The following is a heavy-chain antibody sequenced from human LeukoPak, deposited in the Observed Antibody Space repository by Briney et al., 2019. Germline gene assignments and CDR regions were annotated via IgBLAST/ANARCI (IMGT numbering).Heavy chain of an antibody. CDR3: ARISGTLCFDL. CDR1: GFTVSRYY. CDR2: FYIDGNT. J-gene: IGHJ4*02. V-gene: IGHV3-66*01. Sequence: GGSLRLSCAASGFTVSRYYMSWVRQAPGKGLEWVSVFYIDGNTYYADSVRGRFTISRDNSKNTVYLQMHSLRADDTAVYYCARISGTLCFDLWGLGTLVTVSS. D-gene: IGHD1-7*01.